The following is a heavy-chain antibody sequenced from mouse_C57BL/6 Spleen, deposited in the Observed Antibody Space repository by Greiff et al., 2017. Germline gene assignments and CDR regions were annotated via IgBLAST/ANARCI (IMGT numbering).Heavy chain of an antibody. V-gene: IGHV1-59*01. CDR2: IDPSDSYT. CDR1: GYTFTSYW. Sequence: QVQLQQPGAELVRPGTSVKLSCKASGYTFTSYWMHWVKQRPGQGLEWIGVIDPSDSYTNYNQKFKGKATLTVDTSSSTAYMQLSSLTSEDSAVYYCARAPYDGYYFDYWGQGTTLTVSS. D-gene: IGHD2-3*01. CDR3: ARAPYDGYYFDY. J-gene: IGHJ2*01.